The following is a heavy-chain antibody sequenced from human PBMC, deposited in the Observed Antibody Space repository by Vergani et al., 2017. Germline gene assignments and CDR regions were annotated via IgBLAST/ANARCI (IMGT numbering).Heavy chain of an antibody. CDR1: GGTFSSYA. D-gene: IGHD6-13*01. Sequence: QVQLVQSGAEVKKPGSSVKVSCQASGGTFSSYAISWVRQAPGQGLEWMGGISPIFGTANYAQKFQGRVTITADESTSTADMELSSLGSEDTAVYYCAGGREQLDWFDPWGQGTLVTVSS. CDR3: AGGREQLDWFDP. V-gene: IGHV1-69*01. J-gene: IGHJ5*02. CDR2: ISPIFGTA.